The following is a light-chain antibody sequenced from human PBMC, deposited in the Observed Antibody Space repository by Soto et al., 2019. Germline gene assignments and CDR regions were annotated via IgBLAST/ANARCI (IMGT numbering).Light chain of an antibody. CDR1: QSVTNY. CDR3: QQYAGSPYT. V-gene: IGKV3-20*01. CDR2: DTF. Sequence: IVLTQSPGTLSLSPGEGASLSCRASQSVTNYLAWYQQKPGQAPRLLIYDTFTRAAGIPDRFSVSGSGTDFTLIISRLEPEDFALYYCQQYAGSPYTFGQGTKLEI. J-gene: IGKJ2*01.